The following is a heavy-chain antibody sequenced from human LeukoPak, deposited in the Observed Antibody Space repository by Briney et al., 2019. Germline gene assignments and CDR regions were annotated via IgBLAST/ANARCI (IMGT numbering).Heavy chain of an antibody. D-gene: IGHD3-9*01. CDR1: GFTFSNYR. Sequence: GGTLRLSCAASGFTFSNYRMHWVRPAPGKGLVWVSRIKGDGSHTIYADSVKGRFTISRDNAKNTLYLQMKSLRAEDTAVYYCVRDWDHFDFDSWGQGTLVTVSS. J-gene: IGHJ5*01. CDR3: VRDWDHFDFDS. CDR2: IKGDGSHT. V-gene: IGHV3-74*01.